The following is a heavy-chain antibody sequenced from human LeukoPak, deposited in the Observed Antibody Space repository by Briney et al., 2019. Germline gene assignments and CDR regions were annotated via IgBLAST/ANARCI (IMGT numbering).Heavy chain of an antibody. J-gene: IGHJ4*02. D-gene: IGHD6-13*01. CDR1: RYSFTNYW. V-gene: IGHV5-51*01. Sequence: GESLKISCKGSRYSFTNYWIGWVRQMPGKGLEWMGIIYPGDSDTRYSPSFQGQVTISADKSISTAYLQWSSLKASDTALYYCARRPPIAAAGFDYWGQGTLVTASS. CDR2: IYPGDSDT. CDR3: ARRPPIAAAGFDY.